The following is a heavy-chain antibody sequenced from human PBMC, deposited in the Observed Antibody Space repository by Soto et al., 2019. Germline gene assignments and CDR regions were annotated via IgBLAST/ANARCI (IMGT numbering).Heavy chain of an antibody. Sequence: QVQLVESGGGVVQPGRSLRLSCAASGFTFSSYGMHWVRQAPGRELEWVAVIWYDGSNKYYADSVKGRFTISRDNSKNTLYLQMNSLRAEVTAVYYCARDTGKVGATMDFDYWGQGTLVTVSS. V-gene: IGHV3-33*01. CDR3: ARDTGKVGATMDFDY. CDR2: IWYDGSNK. CDR1: GFTFSSYG. J-gene: IGHJ4*02. D-gene: IGHD1-26*01.